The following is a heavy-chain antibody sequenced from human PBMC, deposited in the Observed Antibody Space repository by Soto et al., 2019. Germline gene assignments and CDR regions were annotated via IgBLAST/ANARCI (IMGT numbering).Heavy chain of an antibody. J-gene: IGHJ4*02. Sequence: RLSCAASGFTFSSYGMHWVRQAPGKGLEWVAVISYDGSNKYYADSVKGRFTISRDNSKNTLYLQMNSLRAEDTAVYYCAKKKMGGSRLFSSFDYWGQGSLVTVSS. CDR2: ISYDGSNK. CDR1: GFTFSSYG. D-gene: IGHD5-12*01. V-gene: IGHV3-30*18. CDR3: AKKKMGGSRLFSSFDY.